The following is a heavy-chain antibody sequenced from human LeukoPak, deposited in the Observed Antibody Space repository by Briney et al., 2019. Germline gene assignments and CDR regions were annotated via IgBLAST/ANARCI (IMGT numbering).Heavy chain of an antibody. Sequence: GGSLRLSCAASGFTFSGYAMGWVRQAPGKGLEWVSAISGSGGSTYYADSVKGRFTISRDNSENTLYLQMNSLRAEDTAVYYCAKDEQQLGRPFDPWGQGTLVTVSS. CDR3: AKDEQQLGRPFDP. D-gene: IGHD6-13*01. CDR2: ISGSGGST. CDR1: GFTFSGYA. J-gene: IGHJ5*02. V-gene: IGHV3-23*01.